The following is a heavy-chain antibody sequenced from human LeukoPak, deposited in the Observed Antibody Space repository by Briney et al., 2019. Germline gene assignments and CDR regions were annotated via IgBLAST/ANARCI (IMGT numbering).Heavy chain of an antibody. CDR3: ARDGDYQASGSVFFDF. Sequence: KPSETLSLTCTVSGGSISSGGFYWSWIRQPPGQGLEWIGYIYHSGTAYYNPSLKSRLSISVDTSENRFSLHLNSVTAADTAVYYCARDGDYQASGSVFFDFWGQGILVTVSS. CDR1: GGSISSGGFY. J-gene: IGHJ4*02. CDR2: IYHSGTA. V-gene: IGHV4-31*03. D-gene: IGHD3-10*01.